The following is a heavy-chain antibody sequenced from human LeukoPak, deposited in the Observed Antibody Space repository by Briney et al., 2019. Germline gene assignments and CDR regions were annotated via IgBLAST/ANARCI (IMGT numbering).Heavy chain of an antibody. V-gene: IGHV3-7*01. CDR3: ARFGYSSGWSFDY. Sequence: GGSLRLSCAVPGFTFSSYWMSWVRQAPGKGLEWVANIKKDGSEKYYVDSVKGRFTISRDNAKNSLYLQMNSLRAEDTAVYYCARFGYSSGWSFDYWGQGTLVTVSS. CDR1: GFTFSSYW. CDR2: IKKDGSEK. J-gene: IGHJ4*02. D-gene: IGHD6-19*01.